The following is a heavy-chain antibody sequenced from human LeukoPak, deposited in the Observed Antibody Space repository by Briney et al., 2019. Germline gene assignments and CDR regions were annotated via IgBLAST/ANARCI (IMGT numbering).Heavy chain of an antibody. Sequence: GEPLKISSKGSGYSFTSYWSGWGRQMPGKGVEWMGIIYPGDSDTRYSPSFQGQVTISADKSISTAYLQWSSLKASDTAMYYCASAPPYCSSTSCSPGEYFQHWGQGTLVTVSS. D-gene: IGHD2-2*01. CDR2: IYPGDSDT. J-gene: IGHJ1*01. CDR1: GYSFTSYW. V-gene: IGHV5-51*01. CDR3: ASAPPYCSSTSCSPGEYFQH.